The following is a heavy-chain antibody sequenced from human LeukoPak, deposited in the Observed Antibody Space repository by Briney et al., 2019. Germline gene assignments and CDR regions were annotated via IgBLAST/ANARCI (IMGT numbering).Heavy chain of an antibody. CDR3: ARVGTSGGYYYYGMDV. D-gene: IGHD2-15*01. CDR1: GYTFTSYG. Sequence: GASVKVSCKASGYTFTSYGISWVRQAPGQGLEWKGGIIPIFGTANYAQKFQGRVTITADESTSTAYMELSSLRSEDTAVYYCARVGTSGGYYYYGMDVWGQGTTVTVSS. V-gene: IGHV1-69*13. J-gene: IGHJ6*02. CDR2: IIPIFGTA.